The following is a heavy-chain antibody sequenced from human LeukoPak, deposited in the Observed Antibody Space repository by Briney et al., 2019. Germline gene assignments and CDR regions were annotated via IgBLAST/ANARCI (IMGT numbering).Heavy chain of an antibody. CDR1: GYTFTSYA. CDR3: ARGYSSSWFDY. Sequence: GASVKVSCKASGYTFTSYAMNWVRQAPGQGLEWMGWINPNSGGTNYAQKFQGRVTMTRDTSISTAYMELSRLRSDDTAVYYCARGYSSSWFDYWGQGTLVTVSS. D-gene: IGHD6-13*01. V-gene: IGHV1-2*02. CDR2: INPNSGGT. J-gene: IGHJ4*02.